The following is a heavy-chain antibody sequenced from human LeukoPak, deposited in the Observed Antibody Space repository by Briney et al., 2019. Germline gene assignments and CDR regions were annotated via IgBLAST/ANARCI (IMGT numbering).Heavy chain of an antibody. CDR1: GGSISSSSYY. CDR3: AIEKKLLWFGSAHNWFDP. V-gene: IGHV4-39*01. D-gene: IGHD3-10*01. CDR2: IYYSGST. Sequence: KPSETLSLTCTVSGGSISSSSYYWGWIRQPPGKGLEWIGSIYYSGSTYYNPSLKSRVTISVDTSKNQFSLKLSSVTAADTAVYYCAIEKKLLWFGSAHNWFDPWGQGTLVTVSS. J-gene: IGHJ5*02.